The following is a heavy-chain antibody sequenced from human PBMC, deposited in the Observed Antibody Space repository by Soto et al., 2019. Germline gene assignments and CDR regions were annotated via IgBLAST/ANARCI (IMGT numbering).Heavy chain of an antibody. D-gene: IGHD6-13*01. CDR3: ARLYSSSWLGGWFDP. V-gene: IGHV1-69*06. CDR2: IIPIFGTA. Sequence: ASVKVSCKASGGTFSSYAISWVRQAPGQGLEWMGGIIPIFGTANYAQKFQGRVTITADKSTSTAYMELSSLRSEDTAVYYCARLYSSSWLGGWFDPWGQGTLVTVSS. CDR1: GGTFSSYA. J-gene: IGHJ5*02.